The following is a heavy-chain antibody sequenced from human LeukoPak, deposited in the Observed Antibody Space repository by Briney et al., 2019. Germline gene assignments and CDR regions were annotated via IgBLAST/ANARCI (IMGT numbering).Heavy chain of an antibody. CDR1: GFTVSSNH. CDR3: LRQGLGGAGR. V-gene: IGHV3-66*02. Sequence: GGSLRLSCAPSGFTVSSNHMNWVRQAPGKGLEWVSAIFSGGDTSYADSVKGRFTISRDSSKNTLFLQMHSLTPEDTAVYYCLRQGLGGAGRWGQGTLVTVSS. CDR2: IFSGGDT. J-gene: IGHJ4*02. D-gene: IGHD6-19*01.